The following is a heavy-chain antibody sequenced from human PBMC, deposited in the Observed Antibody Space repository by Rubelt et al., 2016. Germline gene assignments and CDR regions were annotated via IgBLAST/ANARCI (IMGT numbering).Heavy chain of an antibody. Sequence: VKVPGESLKISCKGSGYSFTTNWIGWVRQMPGKGLEWMGIIYPDDSDTRYSPSFQGQVTISADKSISTAYLQWSSMKASDTAMYYCARRREGAEEDYWGQGTLVTVSS. CDR2: IYPDDSDT. J-gene: IGHJ4*02. CDR1: GYSFTTNW. V-gene: IGHV5-51*01. CDR3: ARRREGAEEDY.